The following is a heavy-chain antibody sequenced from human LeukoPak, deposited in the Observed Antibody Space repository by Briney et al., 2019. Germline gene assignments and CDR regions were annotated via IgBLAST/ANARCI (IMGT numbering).Heavy chain of an antibody. J-gene: IGHJ6*03. V-gene: IGHV3-23*01. D-gene: IGHD3-22*01. CDR3: AKGGSDSSGYYSLYYYYYMDV. CDR2: ISGSGANT. Sequence: PGGTLRLSCAASGLTFSSYGMSWVRQAPGKGLEWISGISGSGANTYYADSVKGRFIISRDNSKNMLYLQMSSLRAEDTAVYYCAKGGSDSSGYYSLYYYYYMDVWGKGTTVTISS. CDR1: GLTFSSYG.